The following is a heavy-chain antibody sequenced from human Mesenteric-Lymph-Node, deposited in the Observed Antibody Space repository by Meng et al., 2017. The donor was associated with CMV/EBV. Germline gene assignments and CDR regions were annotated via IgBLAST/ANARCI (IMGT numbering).Heavy chain of an antibody. CDR1: GFTFSSYE. CDR3: ARHATSWYDFSTYHYPLDV. D-gene: IGHD3-3*01. V-gene: IGHV3-48*03. CDR2: ISSSGIII. J-gene: IGHJ6*02. Sequence: GESLKISCEASGFTFSSYEMNWVRQAPGKGLEWVSYISSSGIIITYEDSVKGRFTISRDNAKNSLYLQMNSLRPEDTAVYYCARHATSWYDFSTYHYPLDVWGQGTTVTVSS.